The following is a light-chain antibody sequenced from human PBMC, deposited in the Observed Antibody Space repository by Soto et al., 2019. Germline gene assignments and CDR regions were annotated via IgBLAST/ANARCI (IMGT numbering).Light chain of an antibody. V-gene: IGLV2-14*03. Sequence: QSVLTQPASVSGSPGQSITISCTGTSSDVGAYDFVSWYQQHSDKAPKLMIYEVSNRPSGVSNRFSGSKSVNTATLTISGLQAVDETDYYCSSYTSSSTRVFGTGTKVTVL. CDR3: SSYTSSSTRV. J-gene: IGLJ1*01. CDR2: EVS. CDR1: SSDVGAYDF.